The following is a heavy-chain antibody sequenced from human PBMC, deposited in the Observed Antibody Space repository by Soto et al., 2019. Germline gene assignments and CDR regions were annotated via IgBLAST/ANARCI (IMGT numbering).Heavy chain of an antibody. CDR1: GYRFSSSW. CDR3: RKGAISPFDS. J-gene: IGHJ4*02. V-gene: IGHV5-51*01. Sequence: VESPMISCQGTGYRFSSSWMGCVRQKPGKGLEWLGNVYPSDSDDKYRPAFEGQVTIPADTAINTALLELLKLDASDTGSYCWRKGAISPFDSWGQGTRVTFSS. D-gene: IGHD3-16*01. CDR2: VYPSDSDD.